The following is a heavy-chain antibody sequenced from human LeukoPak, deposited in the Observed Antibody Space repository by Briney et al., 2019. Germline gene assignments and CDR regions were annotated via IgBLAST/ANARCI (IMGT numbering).Heavy chain of an antibody. CDR3: ARDYYDKDGHYFVFDY. CDR2: INPNSGDT. CDR1: GYTFTGYY. D-gene: IGHD3-22*01. V-gene: IGHV1-2*02. J-gene: IGHJ4*02. Sequence: ASVKVSCKTSGYTFTGYYVHWVRQAPGQGLEGMGWINPNSGDTNYSQKFQGRVTMIRDTSISTAYMELSRLRTDDTAVYYCARDYYDKDGHYFVFDYWGQGTLVTVSS.